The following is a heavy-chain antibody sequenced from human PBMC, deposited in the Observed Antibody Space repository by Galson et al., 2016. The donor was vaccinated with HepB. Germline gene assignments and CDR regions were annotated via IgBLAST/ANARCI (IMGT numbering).Heavy chain of an antibody. CDR3: STEDDPLTDLYTRVWTFDM. CDR1: GFSFRNTW. Sequence: SLRLSCAVSGFSFRNTWMSWVRQGPGKGLEWVGRIKRETDGGTTDYAAAVKGRFSISRDDSKDTLYLKMKSLKTEDTGIYYCSTEDDPLTDLYTRVWTFDMWGQGTMVTVAS. D-gene: IGHD3-9*01. V-gene: IGHV3-15*01. CDR2: IKRETDGGTT. J-gene: IGHJ3*02.